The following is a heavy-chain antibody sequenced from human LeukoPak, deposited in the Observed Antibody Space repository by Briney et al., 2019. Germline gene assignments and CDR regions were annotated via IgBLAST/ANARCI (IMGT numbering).Heavy chain of an antibody. D-gene: IGHD6-13*01. CDR2: IYYSGST. CDR1: GGSISSYY. V-gene: IGHV4-59*01. CDR3: ARESLRGAAAVYYYGMDV. J-gene: IGHJ6*04. Sequence: PSETLSLTCTVSGGSISSYYWSWIRQPPGKGLGWIGYIYYSGSTNYNPSLKSRVTISVDTSKNQFSLKLSSVTAADTAVYYCARESLRGAAAVYYYGMDVWGKGTTVTVSS.